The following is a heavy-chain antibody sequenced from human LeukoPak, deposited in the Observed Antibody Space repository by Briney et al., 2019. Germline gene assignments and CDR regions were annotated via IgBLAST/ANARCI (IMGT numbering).Heavy chain of an antibody. CDR1: GFTFSSYE. CDR2: ISSSGSTI. D-gene: IGHD5-18*01. Sequence: PGGSLRLSCAASGFTFSSYEMNWVRQAPGKGLEWVSYISSSGSTIYYADSVKGRFTISRDNAKNSLYLQMNSLRAEDTAVYYCARRGYSSSYYYYYMDVWGKGTTVTISS. J-gene: IGHJ6*03. CDR3: ARRGYSSSYYYYYMDV. V-gene: IGHV3-48*03.